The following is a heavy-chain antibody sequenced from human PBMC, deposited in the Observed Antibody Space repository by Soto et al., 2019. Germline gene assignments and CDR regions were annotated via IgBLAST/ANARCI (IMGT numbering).Heavy chain of an antibody. Sequence: SETLSLTCTVSGGPISSYYWSWIRQPAGKGLEWIGRIYTSGSTNYNPSLKSRVTMSVDTSKNQFSLKRSSVTAADTAVYYGARVKYDILTENWFDPWGQGTLVTDSS. D-gene: IGHD3-9*01. V-gene: IGHV4-4*07. CDR3: ARVKYDILTENWFDP. CDR1: GGPISSYY. CDR2: IYTSGST. J-gene: IGHJ5*02.